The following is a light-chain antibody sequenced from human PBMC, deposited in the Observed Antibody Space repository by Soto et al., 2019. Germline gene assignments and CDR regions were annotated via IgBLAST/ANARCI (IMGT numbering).Light chain of an antibody. CDR1: SSDVGGFNS. Sequence: QSVLTQPASVSVSPGQSITISCTGTSSDVGGFNSVSWYQLRPGTAPKLILYDVVDRPSGVSYRFSGSKSGNTASLTISGLQDAEEDDSFCSSYTSTMTKVFGSGTKVTVL. CDR2: DVV. V-gene: IGLV2-14*03. CDR3: SSYTSTMTKV. J-gene: IGLJ1*01.